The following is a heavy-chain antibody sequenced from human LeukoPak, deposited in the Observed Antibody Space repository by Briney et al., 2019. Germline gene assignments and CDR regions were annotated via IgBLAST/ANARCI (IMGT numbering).Heavy chain of an antibody. CDR2: INWNGGST. D-gene: IGHD3-22*01. J-gene: IGHJ4*02. CDR1: GFTFDDYG. CDR3: ARIYDSSGYYPLFDY. Sequence: GGSLRLSCAAYGFTFDDYGMSWVRQAPGKGLEWVSGINWNGGSTGYADSVKGRFTISRDNAKNSLYLQMNSLRAEDTALYYCARIYDSSGYYPLFDYWGQGTLVTVSS. V-gene: IGHV3-20*04.